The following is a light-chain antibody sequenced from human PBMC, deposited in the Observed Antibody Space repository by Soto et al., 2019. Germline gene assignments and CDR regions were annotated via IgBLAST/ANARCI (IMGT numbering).Light chain of an antibody. CDR2: GAS. J-gene: IGKJ4*01. Sequence: EIVLTQSPGTLSLSPGERATLSCRASQSVSSSYLAWYQQKPGQAPRLLVYGASSRATGIPDRFSGSGSGSDFTLTISRLEPEDFAVYYCQQYGSSPLTFGGGTKE. CDR1: QSVSSSY. V-gene: IGKV3-20*01. CDR3: QQYGSSPLT.